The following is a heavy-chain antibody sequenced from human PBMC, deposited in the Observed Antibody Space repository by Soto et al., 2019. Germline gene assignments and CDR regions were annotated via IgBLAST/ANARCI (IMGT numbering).Heavy chain of an antibody. CDR3: ARWGFLEWLSHYYGMDV. CDR1: GFTFSSYE. J-gene: IGHJ6*02. CDR2: ISSSGSTI. Sequence: EVLLVESGGGLVQPGGSLRLSCAASGFTFSSYEMNWVRQAPGKGLEWVSYISSSGSTIYYADSVKGRFTISRDNAKNSLYLQMNSLRAEDTAVYYCARWGFLEWLSHYYGMDVWGQGTTVTVSS. D-gene: IGHD3-3*01. V-gene: IGHV3-48*03.